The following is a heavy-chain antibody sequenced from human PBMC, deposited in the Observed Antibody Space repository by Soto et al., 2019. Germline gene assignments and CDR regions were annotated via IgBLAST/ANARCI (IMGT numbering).Heavy chain of an antibody. J-gene: IGHJ4*02. V-gene: IGHV4-59*01. CDR2: IYYSGST. D-gene: IGHD6-19*01. CDR1: GGSISSYY. Sequence: SETLSLTCTVSGGSISSYYWSWIRQPPGKGLEWLGYIYYSGSTNYNPPLKSRVTISVDTSKNQFSLKLSSVTAADTAVYYCARGPLSASGWWYEVDYGIQRTLARVS. CDR3: ARGPLSASGWWYEVDY.